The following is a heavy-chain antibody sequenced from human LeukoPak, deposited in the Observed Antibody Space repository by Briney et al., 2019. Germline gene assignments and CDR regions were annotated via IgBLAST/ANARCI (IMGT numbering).Heavy chain of an antibody. Sequence: PSGTLSLTCAVYGGSFSGYYWSWIRQPPGKGLEWIGEINHSGSTNYNPSLKSRVTISVDTSKNQFSLKLSSVTAADTAVYYCARGNWEYYDYVWGSYRLLFDYWGQGTLVTVSS. V-gene: IGHV4-34*01. CDR3: ARGNWEYYDYVWGSYRLLFDY. D-gene: IGHD3-16*02. J-gene: IGHJ4*02. CDR2: INHSGST. CDR1: GGSFSGYY.